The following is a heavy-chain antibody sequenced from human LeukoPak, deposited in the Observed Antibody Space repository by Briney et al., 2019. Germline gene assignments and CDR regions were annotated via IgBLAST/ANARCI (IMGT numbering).Heavy chain of an antibody. V-gene: IGHV3-23*01. Sequence: PGGSLRLSCAGSGFTFNNYMTWVRQAPGKGLEWVSAITGSGDYTYYADSVKGRSTISRDNSKNTLYLQMNSLRAEDTAIYYCAKDLPGSGWYSWGQGTLVTVSS. CDR1: GFTFNNY. J-gene: IGHJ4*02. CDR2: ITGSGDYT. CDR3: AKDLPGSGWYS. D-gene: IGHD6-19*01.